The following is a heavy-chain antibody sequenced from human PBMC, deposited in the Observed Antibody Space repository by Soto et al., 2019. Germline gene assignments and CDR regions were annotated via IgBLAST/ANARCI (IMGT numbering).Heavy chain of an antibody. J-gene: IGHJ6*02. D-gene: IGHD3-22*01. CDR2: MIPSFDTA. CDR3: ARDFYDSSAIPTDAALNYYYYGLDV. V-gene: IGHV1-69*01. Sequence: QVQLVQSGAEVKKPGSSVKVSCEASGGTFRNYAISWVRRAPGQGLEGMGGMIPSFDTANYAQKFKGRVTFAAYESTSTAYMELSSLRSQDTAVYYGARDFYDSSAIPTDAALNYYYYGLDVWRQGTTVTVSS. CDR1: GGTFRNYA.